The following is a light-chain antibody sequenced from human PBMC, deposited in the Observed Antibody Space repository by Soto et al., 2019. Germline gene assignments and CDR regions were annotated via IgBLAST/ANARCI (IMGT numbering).Light chain of an antibody. CDR2: KAS. V-gene: IGKV1-5*03. CDR3: QQYNINPWT. Sequence: DIQMTQSPSTLSASVGDRVTITCRASQSINNWLAWFQQKPGKAPKVLIYKASSLESGVPSRFSGSGSGTEFTLTISSLQPDVFATFYCQQYNINPWTFGQGTKVEIK. J-gene: IGKJ1*01. CDR1: QSINNW.